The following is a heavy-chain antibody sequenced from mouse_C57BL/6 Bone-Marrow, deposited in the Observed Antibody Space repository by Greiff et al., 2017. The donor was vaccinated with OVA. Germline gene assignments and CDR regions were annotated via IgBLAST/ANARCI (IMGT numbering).Heavy chain of an antibody. D-gene: IGHD1-1*01. Sequence: QVQLQQPGAELVRPGSSVKLSCKASGYTFTSYWMHWVKQRPIQGLEWIGNIDPSDSETNYNQKFKDKATLTVDKSSSTAYMQLSSLTSEDSAVYYCAREDYYGSSYGFDDWGQGTTLTVSS. J-gene: IGHJ2*01. V-gene: IGHV1-52*01. CDR3: AREDYYGSSYGFDD. CDR1: GYTFTSYW. CDR2: IDPSDSET.